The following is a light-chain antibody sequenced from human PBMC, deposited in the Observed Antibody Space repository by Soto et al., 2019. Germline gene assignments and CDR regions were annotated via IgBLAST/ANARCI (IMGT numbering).Light chain of an antibody. CDR2: GAS. CDR3: QQYGSSPGT. Sequence: EIVLTQSPGTLSLSPGERATLSCRASQSVSSSYLAWYQQKPGQAPRLLIYGASSRATGIPDRFSGSGSGTDFTLTISRLEPGDFAVYYCQQYGSSPGTFGGGT. J-gene: IGKJ4*01. V-gene: IGKV3-20*01. CDR1: QSVSSSY.